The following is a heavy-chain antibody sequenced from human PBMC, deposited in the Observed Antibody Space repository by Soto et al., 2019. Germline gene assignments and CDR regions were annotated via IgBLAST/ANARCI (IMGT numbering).Heavy chain of an antibody. CDR2: ISSSGGFI. Sequence: EVQLVESGGGLVKPGGSLRLSCAASGLTFTSYSINWVRLAPGKGLEWVSSISSSGGFIFYADSVKGRFTITRDDASNSVYLKMNSLRAEDTAVYYCARNNDFDYWGQGTLVTVSS. CDR1: GLTFTSYS. CDR3: ARNNDFDY. J-gene: IGHJ4*02. V-gene: IGHV3-21*01. D-gene: IGHD1-1*01.